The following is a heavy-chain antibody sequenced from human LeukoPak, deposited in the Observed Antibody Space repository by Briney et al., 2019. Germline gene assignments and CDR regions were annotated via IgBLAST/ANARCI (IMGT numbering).Heavy chain of an antibody. J-gene: IGHJ6*03. V-gene: IGHV3-64*01. CDR1: GFTFSSYA. D-gene: IGHD3-3*01. Sequence: PGGSLRLSCAASGFTFSSYAMHWVRQAPGKGLEYVSAISSNGGSTYYANSVKGRFTISRDNSKNTLYLQMNSLRAEDAAVYYCARGILYLEWAPREYYMDVWGKGTTVTVSS. CDR3: ARGILYLEWAPREYYMDV. CDR2: ISSNGGST.